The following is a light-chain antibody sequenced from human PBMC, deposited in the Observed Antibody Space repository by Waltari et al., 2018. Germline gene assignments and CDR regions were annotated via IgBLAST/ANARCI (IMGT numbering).Light chain of an antibody. CDR3: CSYAGSYPVV. J-gene: IGLJ2*01. V-gene: IGLV2-11*01. CDR2: DVS. Sequence: QSALTQPPSVSGSPGLSVTISCTGTSSDVGGYNYVSWYQQHPGKAPNLMIYDVSKRPSGVPDRFSGSKSGNTASLTISGLQAEDEADYYCCSYAGSYPVVFGGGTKLTVL. CDR1: SSDVGGYNY.